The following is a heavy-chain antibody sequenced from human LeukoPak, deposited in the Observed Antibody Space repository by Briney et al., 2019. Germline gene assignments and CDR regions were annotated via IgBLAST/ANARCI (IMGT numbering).Heavy chain of an antibody. CDR1: GASISSSSYY. Sequence: SSETLSLTCIVSGASISSSSYYWSWIRQPAGKGLEWIGRIYTSGSINYNPSLKSRVTMSVDTSKNQFSLKLSSVTAADTAVYYCARAGYCSSTSCYEPWGGYYYYMDVWGKGTTVTISS. V-gene: IGHV4-61*02. CDR2: IYTSGSI. D-gene: IGHD2-2*01. J-gene: IGHJ6*03. CDR3: ARAGYCSSTSCYEPWGGYYYYMDV.